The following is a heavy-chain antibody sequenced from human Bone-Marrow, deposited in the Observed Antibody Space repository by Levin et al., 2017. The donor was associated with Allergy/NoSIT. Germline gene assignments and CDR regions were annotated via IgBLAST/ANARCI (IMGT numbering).Heavy chain of an antibody. CDR1: GGSISSGNYY. CDR2: ISYSGRT. Sequence: SETLSLSCTVSGGSISSGNYYWGWIRQPPGTGLEWIGTISYSGRTYYNASLESRVTLSVDTSKNQFSLKLSAVTAADTAVFYCARHPAGVSMVRGILTASPLYYMDVWGKGTTVTVSS. CDR3: ARHPAGVSMVRGILTASPLYYMDV. V-gene: IGHV4-39*01. J-gene: IGHJ6*03. D-gene: IGHD3-10*01.